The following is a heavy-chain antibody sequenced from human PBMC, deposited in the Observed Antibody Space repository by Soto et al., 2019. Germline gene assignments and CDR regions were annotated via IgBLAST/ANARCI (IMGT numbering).Heavy chain of an antibody. J-gene: IGHJ6*02. CDR2: ISFTGDSR. CDR1: GFNFNAYV. D-gene: IGHD2-2*01. V-gene: IGHV3-23*01. CDR3: AKKSCSSPGCPYGMDV. Sequence: HPGGSLRLSCAASGFNFNAYVMNWVRQAPGKGLEWVSIISFTGDSRYYADSVRDRFTISRDNSQNTLYLQMNSLRAEDTAVYYCAKKSCSSPGCPYGMDVWGPGTMVTVSS.